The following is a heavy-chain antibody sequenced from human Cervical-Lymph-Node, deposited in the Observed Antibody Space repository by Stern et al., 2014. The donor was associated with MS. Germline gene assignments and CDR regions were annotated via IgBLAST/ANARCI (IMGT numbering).Heavy chain of an antibody. D-gene: IGHD6-13*01. Sequence: EVQLVQSGGGLVLPGRSLRLPCAASGFTFDDYAMHWVRQAPGKGLEWVSGISWNSAYIGYADSVKGRFTISRDNAKNSLYLQMSSLRAEDTALYYCVKDTYRSSWPNYYYYYGMDVWGQGTTVTVSS. CDR2: ISWNSAYI. CDR3: VKDTYRSSWPNYYYYYGMDV. J-gene: IGHJ6*02. V-gene: IGHV3-9*01. CDR1: GFTFDDYA.